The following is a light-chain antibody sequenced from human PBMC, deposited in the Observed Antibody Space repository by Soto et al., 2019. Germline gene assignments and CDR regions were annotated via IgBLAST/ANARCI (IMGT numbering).Light chain of an antibody. Sequence: EIVLTQSPRTLSLSPGERATLSCRSSQSVSSNYLAWYQHKPGQAPRLLIYGASSRATGIPDSFSGSGSATVFTLTISRLEPEDFAVYHCQQYGSLPLTFGGGTKVEIK. CDR1: QSVSSNY. V-gene: IGKV3-20*01. CDR2: GAS. J-gene: IGKJ4*01. CDR3: QQYGSLPLT.